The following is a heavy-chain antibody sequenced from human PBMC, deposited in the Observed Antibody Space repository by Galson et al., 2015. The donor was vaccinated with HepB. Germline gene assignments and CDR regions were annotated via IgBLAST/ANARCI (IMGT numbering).Heavy chain of an antibody. CDR3: ARLGNIAADGRLHLSYGKDV. CDR2: IYPGDSET. CDR1: GYSFTSNW. V-gene: IGHV5-51*03. J-gene: IGHJ6*02. Sequence: QSGAEVKKPGESLKISCKTSGYSFTSNWIGWVRQMPGKGLEWMGIIYPGDSETRYSPSFQGQVTMSADKSISTAYLQWSSLKASDTAMYYCARLGNIAADGRLHLSYGKDVRGQGTTVTVSS. D-gene: IGHD6-13*01.